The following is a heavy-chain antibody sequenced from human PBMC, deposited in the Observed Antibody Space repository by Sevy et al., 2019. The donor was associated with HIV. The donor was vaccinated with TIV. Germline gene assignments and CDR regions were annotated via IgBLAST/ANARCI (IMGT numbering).Heavy chain of an antibody. D-gene: IGHD4-17*01. CDR1: GFAFNDYA. J-gene: IGHJ3*02. CDR3: AKSARYTETIGAFDI. V-gene: IGHV3-9*01. Sequence: GGSLRLSCAASGFAFNDYAMHWVRQAPGKGLEWVSGLSFNSDNIIYADSVKGRFTISRDNAKNSLYLQMNSLKAEDTALYYCAKSARYTETIGAFDIWGQGTLVTVS. CDR2: LSFNSDNI.